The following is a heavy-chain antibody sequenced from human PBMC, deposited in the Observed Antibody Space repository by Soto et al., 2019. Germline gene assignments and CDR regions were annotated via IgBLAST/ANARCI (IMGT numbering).Heavy chain of an antibody. V-gene: IGHV4-59*01. J-gene: IGHJ5*02. D-gene: IGHD6-19*01. CDR1: GDSLSRNF. CDR2: IHNSGGT. CDR3: ARDIIAYSSAWFPGFDP. Sequence: SETLSLTCTVSGDSLSRNFWSWIRQPPGKGLEWIGSIHNSGGTNYNPSLKSRVTISVDTSKNQFSLKLNSVTAADTAVYYCARDIIAYSSAWFPGFDPWGQGTLVTVSS.